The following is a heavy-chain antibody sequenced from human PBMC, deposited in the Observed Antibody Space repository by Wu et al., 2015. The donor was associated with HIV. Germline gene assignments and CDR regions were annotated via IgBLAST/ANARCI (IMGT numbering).Heavy chain of an antibody. J-gene: IGHJ5*02. CDR1: GYTFTSYG. CDR3: ARDKRSYCSSTSCYTDLVWFDP. D-gene: IGHD2-2*02. Sequence: QVQLVQSGAEVKKPGASVKVSCKASGYTFTSYGISWVRQAPGQGLEWMGWISAYNGNTNYAQKLQGRVTMTTDTSTSTAYMELRSLRSDDTAVYYCARDKRSYCSSTSCYTDLVWFDPWGQGTLVTVS. V-gene: IGHV1-18*01. CDR2: ISAYNGNT.